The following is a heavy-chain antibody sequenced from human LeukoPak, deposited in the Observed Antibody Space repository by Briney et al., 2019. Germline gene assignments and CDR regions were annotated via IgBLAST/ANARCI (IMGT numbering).Heavy chain of an antibody. CDR1: RFTFSRYG. CDR3: ARDTGVRPRVAHFDF. V-gene: IGHV3-30*02. CDR2: IRYDGSNK. D-gene: IGHD1-14*01. J-gene: IGHJ4*02. Sequence: PGGSLRLSCAASRFTFSRYGMHWVRQAPGKGLEWVAFIRYDGSNKHYADSVKGRFTISRDNSKNTLYLQMNSLRAEDTAVYYCARDTGVRPRVAHFDFWGQGTLVTVSS.